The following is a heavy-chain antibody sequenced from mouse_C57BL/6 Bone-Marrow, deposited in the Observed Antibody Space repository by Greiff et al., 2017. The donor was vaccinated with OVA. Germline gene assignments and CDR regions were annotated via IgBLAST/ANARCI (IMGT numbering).Heavy chain of an antibody. D-gene: IGHD1-1*01. CDR2: ISHGGGST. CDR3: ARPLYYGSNYYAMDY. J-gene: IGHJ4*01. CDR1: GFTFSDYY. V-gene: IGHV5-12*01. Sequence: DVMLVESGGGLVQPGGSLKLSCAASGFTFSDYYMYWVRQTPEKRLEWVAYISHGGGSTYSPDTVKGRFTISRDNAKNTLYLQMSRLKSDDTAMYYCARPLYYGSNYYAMDYWGQGTSVTVSS.